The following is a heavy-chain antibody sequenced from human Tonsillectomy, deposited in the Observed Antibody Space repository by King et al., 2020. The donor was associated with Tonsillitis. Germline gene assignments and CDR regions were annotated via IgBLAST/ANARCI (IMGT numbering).Heavy chain of an antibody. CDR2: IKQDGREK. J-gene: IGHJ4*02. CDR3: ARDRCTLDY. CDR1: GYTFSSYW. D-gene: IGHD2-8*01. V-gene: IGHV3-7*03. Sequence: VQLVESGGGLVQPGGTLRLSCAASGYTFSSYWMSWVRQAPGKGLEWVANIKQDGREKYYVDSVKGRFTISRDNAKNSLYLQLNSLRAEYTAVYCCARDRCTLDYWGQGTLVTVSS.